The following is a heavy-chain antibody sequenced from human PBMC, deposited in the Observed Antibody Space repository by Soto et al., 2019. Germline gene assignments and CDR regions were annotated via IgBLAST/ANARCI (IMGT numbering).Heavy chain of an antibody. CDR1: GYTFTSYG. CDR2: ISAHNGNT. V-gene: IGHV1-18*01. J-gene: IGHJ4*02. Sequence: QVHLVQSGAEVKKPGASVKVSCKGSGYTFTSYGITWVRQAPGQGLEWMGWISAHNGNTNYAQKLQGTVTVTRDTATGSVYLELRSLRSDDTAVYYCARGRYGDYWGQGALVTVSS. D-gene: IGHD1-1*01. CDR3: ARGRYGDY.